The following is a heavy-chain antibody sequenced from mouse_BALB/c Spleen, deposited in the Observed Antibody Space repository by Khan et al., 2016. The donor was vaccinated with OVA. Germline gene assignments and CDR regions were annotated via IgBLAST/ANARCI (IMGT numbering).Heavy chain of an antibody. Sequence: QVQLKESGAELAKPGASVKMSCKASGYTFTSYWMHWIKQRPGQGLEWIGYINPSTGYTEYNQKFKDKATLTTDTSSSTAYMQLSSLTSEDSAVYYCERRGLYGIFPYWGQGTLVTVSA. D-gene: IGHD2-1*01. V-gene: IGHV1-7*01. CDR1: GYTFTSYW. CDR2: INPSTGYT. J-gene: IGHJ3*01. CDR3: ERRGLYGIFPY.